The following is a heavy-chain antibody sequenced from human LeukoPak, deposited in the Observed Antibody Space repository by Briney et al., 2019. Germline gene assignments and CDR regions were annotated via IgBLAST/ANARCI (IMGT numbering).Heavy chain of an antibody. J-gene: IGHJ4*02. Sequence: PSETLSLTCTVSGGSISSYYWSWLRQPPGKGLEWIGYIYYSGSTNYNPSLKSRVTISVDTSKKQFSLKLSSVTAADTAVYYCARGGGYEPSDYWGQGTLVTVSS. CDR2: IYYSGST. V-gene: IGHV4-59*01. CDR3: ARGGGYEPSDY. D-gene: IGHD5-12*01. CDR1: GGSISSYY.